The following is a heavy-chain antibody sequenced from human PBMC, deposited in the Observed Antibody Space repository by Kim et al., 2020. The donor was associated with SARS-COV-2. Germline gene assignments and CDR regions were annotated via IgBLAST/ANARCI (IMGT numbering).Heavy chain of an antibody. Sequence: SVKVSCKASGGTFSSYAISWVRQAPGQGLEWMGGIIPIFGTANYAQKFQGRVTITADESTSTAYMELSSLRSEDTAVYYCAGRRRDGYNDWFDPWGQGTLVTVSS. CDR2: IIPIFGTA. CDR3: AGRRRDGYNDWFDP. D-gene: IGHD5-12*01. V-gene: IGHV1-69*13. J-gene: IGHJ5*02. CDR1: GGTFSSYA.